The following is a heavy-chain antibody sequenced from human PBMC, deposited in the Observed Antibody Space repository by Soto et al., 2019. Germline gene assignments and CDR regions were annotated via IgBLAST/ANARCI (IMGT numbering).Heavy chain of an antibody. V-gene: IGHV4-59*12. CDR2: INHSGST. CDR1: GGSISSYY. D-gene: IGHD3-10*01. Sequence: LTCTVSGGSISSYYWSWIRQPPGKGLEWIGYINHSGSTNYNPSLKSRVTISVDTSKNQFSLKLSSVTAADTAVYYCARGHYYGSGSYWAYNWFDPWGQGTLVTVSS. J-gene: IGHJ5*02. CDR3: ARGHYYGSGSYWAYNWFDP.